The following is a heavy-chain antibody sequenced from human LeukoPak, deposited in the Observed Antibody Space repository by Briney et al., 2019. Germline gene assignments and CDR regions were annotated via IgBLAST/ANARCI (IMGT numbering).Heavy chain of an antibody. J-gene: IGHJ4*02. V-gene: IGHV3-30-3*01. CDR1: GFTFSSYA. Sequence: GRSLRLSCAASGFTFSSYAMHWVRQAPGKGLEWVAVISYDGSNKYYADSVKGRFTISRDNSKNTLYLQMNSLRAEDTAVYYCARDLVVVAATPIAGDYWGQGTLVTVSS. CDR3: ARDLVVVAATPIAGDY. D-gene: IGHD2-15*01. CDR2: ISYDGSNK.